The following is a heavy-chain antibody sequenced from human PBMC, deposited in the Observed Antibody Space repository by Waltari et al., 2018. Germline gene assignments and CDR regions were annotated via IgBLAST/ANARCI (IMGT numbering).Heavy chain of an antibody. J-gene: IGHJ4*02. D-gene: IGHD2-15*01. CDR3: ARDRGRGLYFDS. CDR1: GDSMSGIDW. Sequence: QVQLQESGPGLVKPSGTLSLTCAVSGDSMSGIDWWNWVRQPPGKGLEWIGQVHRSGRTHYNPPLESRVTVSIETSNKQFSLIMTAATAADTAVYYCARDRGRGLYFDSWGQGTLVTVSP. V-gene: IGHV4-4*02. CDR2: VHRSGRT.